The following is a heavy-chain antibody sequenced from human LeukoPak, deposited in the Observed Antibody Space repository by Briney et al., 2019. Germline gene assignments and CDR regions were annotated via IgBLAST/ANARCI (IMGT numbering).Heavy chain of an antibody. V-gene: IGHV3-33*01. Sequence: GGSLRLSCAASGFTFSSYGMHWVRQAPGKGLEWVAVIWYDGSNKDYADSVKGRFTISRDNSKNTLYLQMNSLRAEDTAVYYCAREGCSGGSCYSPFDWFDPWGQGTLITVSS. CDR1: GFTFSSYG. D-gene: IGHD2-15*01. CDR2: IWYDGSNK. J-gene: IGHJ5*02. CDR3: AREGCSGGSCYSPFDWFDP.